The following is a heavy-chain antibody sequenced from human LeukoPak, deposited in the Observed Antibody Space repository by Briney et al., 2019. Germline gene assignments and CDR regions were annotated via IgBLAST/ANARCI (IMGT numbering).Heavy chain of an antibody. V-gene: IGHV4-59*01. CDR2: ISYSGSA. J-gene: IGHJ6*03. D-gene: IGHD1-26*01. Sequence: SETLSLTCTVSAGSLSNYYLTWIRQPPGKGLEWIGYISYSGSANYNPSLKSRLTISVGSSKNRFFLNLSSVTAADTAVYYCARATYSEYGSTYAGGYYYLDVWGKGTTVTVSS. CDR3: ARATYSEYGSTYAGGYYYLDV. CDR1: AGSLSNYY.